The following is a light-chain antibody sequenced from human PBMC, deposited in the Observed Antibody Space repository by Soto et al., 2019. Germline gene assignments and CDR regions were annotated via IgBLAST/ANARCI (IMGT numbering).Light chain of an antibody. CDR1: QSVSSSY. J-gene: IGKJ2*01. V-gene: IGKV3-20*01. Sequence: EIVLTQSPGPLSLSPGERATLSCRASQSVSSSYLAWCQQKPGQAPRLLIDGASSRATGIPDRFSGSGSGTDFTLTISRLEPEDFAVYYWQQYGSSPFTFGQGTKLEIK. CDR2: GAS. CDR3: QQYGSSPFT.